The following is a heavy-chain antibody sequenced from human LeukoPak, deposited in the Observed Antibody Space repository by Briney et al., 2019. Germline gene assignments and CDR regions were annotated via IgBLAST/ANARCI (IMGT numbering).Heavy chain of an antibody. D-gene: IGHD5-12*01. V-gene: IGHV3-23*01. J-gene: IGHJ4*02. CDR2: ISGSGGSS. CDR1: GFTFSPYA. CDR3: AKYPYSGNDMHFFDY. Sequence: GGSLRLSCATSGFTFSPYAMSWVRQAPGKGLEWVSTISGSGGSSYYADSVKGRFTISRDSSKNTLYLQMNSLRAEDTAVYYCAKYPYSGNDMHFFDYWGQGTLVTVAS.